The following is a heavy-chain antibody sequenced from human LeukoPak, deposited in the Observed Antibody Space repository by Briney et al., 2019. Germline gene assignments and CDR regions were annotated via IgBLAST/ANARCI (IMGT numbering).Heavy chain of an antibody. D-gene: IGHD5-18*01. V-gene: IGHV4-34*01. J-gene: IGHJ2*01. CDR2: VNHSGST. CDR3: ARRVDTAMATGYFDL. CDR1: GGSFSGYY. Sequence: SETLSLTCAVYGGSFSGYYWSWIRQPPGKGLEWIGEVNHSGSTNYNPSLKSRVTISVDTSKNQFSLKLSSVTAADTAVYYCARRVDTAMATGYFDLWGRGTLVTVSS.